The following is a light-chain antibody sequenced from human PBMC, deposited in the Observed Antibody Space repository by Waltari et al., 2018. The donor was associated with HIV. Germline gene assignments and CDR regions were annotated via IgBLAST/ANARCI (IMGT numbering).Light chain of an antibody. CDR2: KAS. CDR3: QQYNSYPFT. CDR1: QSISSW. Sequence: DLQMTQSPSTLSASVGDRVSIPCRASQSISSWLAWYQQKPGKAPKLLIYKASSLESGVPSRFSGSESGTEFTLTVSSLQPDDFATYYCQQYNSYPFTFGPGTKVDIK. V-gene: IGKV1-5*03. J-gene: IGKJ3*01.